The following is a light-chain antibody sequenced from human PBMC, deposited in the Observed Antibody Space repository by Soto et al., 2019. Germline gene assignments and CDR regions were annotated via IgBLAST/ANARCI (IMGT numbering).Light chain of an antibody. CDR1: SSDVGAFNY. J-gene: IGLJ1*01. V-gene: IGLV2-14*03. Sequence: QSALTQPASVSGSPGQSISISCIGTSSDVGAFNYVSWYQHHPAKAPQLIIYDVTSRPSGVSNRFSASKSGNMASLTISGLQAEDEADYYCSSYTTRNTEVFGTGTKLTVL. CDR3: SSYTTRNTEV. CDR2: DVT.